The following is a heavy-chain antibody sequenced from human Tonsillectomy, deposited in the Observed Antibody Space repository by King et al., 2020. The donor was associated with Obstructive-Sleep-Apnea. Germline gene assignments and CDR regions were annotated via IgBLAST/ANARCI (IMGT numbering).Heavy chain of an antibody. CDR2: IYHSENT. CDR1: GYSINSGYY. D-gene: IGHD3-10*01. CDR3: ARLVGGFDY. V-gene: IGHV4-38-2*02. J-gene: IGHJ4*02. Sequence: QLQESGPGLVKPSETLSLTCTVSGYSINSGYYWGWIRQPPGMGLEWIWNIYHSENTYYNPSLKSRVTISLDTSKNQFSLKLTSVTAADTAVYYCARLVGGFDYWGQGSLVTVSS.